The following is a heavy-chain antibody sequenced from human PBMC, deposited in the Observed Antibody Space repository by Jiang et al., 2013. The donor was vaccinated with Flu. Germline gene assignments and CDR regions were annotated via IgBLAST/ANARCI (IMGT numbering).Heavy chain of an antibody. D-gene: IGHD2-21*02. Sequence: QLVESGGGVVQPGRSLRLSCAASGFTFSNYGMYWVRQAPGKGLEWVAIIYYDGRNKYYAAFVKGRFTISRDDSKNTVYLEMNSLGTEDTAIYYCARAYCGGACYPWGMDYWGRGSLVTVSS. J-gene: IGHJ4*02. CDR2: IYYDGRNK. CDR1: GFTFSNYG. CDR3: ARAYCGGACYPWGMDY. V-gene: IGHV3-30*03.